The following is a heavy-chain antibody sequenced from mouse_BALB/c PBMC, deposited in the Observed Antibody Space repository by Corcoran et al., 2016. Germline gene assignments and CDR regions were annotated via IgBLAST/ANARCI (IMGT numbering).Heavy chain of an antibody. CDR1: GYTFPEYV. CDR2: FYPGGGNI. Sequence: VQLQQSGPELVHPVTSVTLSCKASGYTFPEYVIPWVKQKSGQGLEWMGWFYPGGGNINYNGKFRDKATLTADKSSSTVYMELRRLTSEDSALDFWARNAYSKDGGFAYWGQGTLVTVSA. D-gene: IGHD1-2*01. V-gene: IGHV1-62-2*01. J-gene: IGHJ3*01. CDR3: ARNAYSKDGGFAY.